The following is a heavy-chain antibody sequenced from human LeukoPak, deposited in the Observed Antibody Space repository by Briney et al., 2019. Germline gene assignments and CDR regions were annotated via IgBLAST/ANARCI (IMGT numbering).Heavy chain of an antibody. CDR2: IYPGDSDT. Sequence: GESLKISFKGSGYSFTTYWIGWVRQMPGRGLERMGIIYPGDSDTRYSPSFQGQVTISADKSISTAYLQWSSLKASDTAMYYCARQFRDSSGYYSYYFDYWGQGTLVTVSS. J-gene: IGHJ4*02. CDR1: GYSFTTYW. D-gene: IGHD3-22*01. V-gene: IGHV5-51*01. CDR3: ARQFRDSSGYYSYYFDY.